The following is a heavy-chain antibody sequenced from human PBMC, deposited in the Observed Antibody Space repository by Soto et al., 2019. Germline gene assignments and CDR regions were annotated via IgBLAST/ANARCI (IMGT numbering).Heavy chain of an antibody. Sequence: GGSLRLSCAASGFTLSDYYMSWIRQAPGKGLEWVSYISSSGSTIYYADSVKGRFTISRDNAKNSLYLQMNSLRAEDTAVYYCARYRTPQYRSTTVYYGMDVWGQGTTVTVSS. V-gene: IGHV3-11*01. D-gene: IGHD2-2*01. J-gene: IGHJ6*02. CDR2: ISSSGSTI. CDR3: ARYRTPQYRSTTVYYGMDV. CDR1: GFTLSDYY.